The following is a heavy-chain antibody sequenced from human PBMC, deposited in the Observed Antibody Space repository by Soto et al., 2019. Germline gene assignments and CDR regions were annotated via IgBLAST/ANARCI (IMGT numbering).Heavy chain of an antibody. J-gene: IGHJ4*02. V-gene: IGHV3-74*01. D-gene: IGHD2-15*01. Sequence: GGSLRLSCAASGFTFSSYWMHWVRQAPGKGLVWVSRINSDGSSTSYADSVKGRSTISRDNAKNTLYLQMNSLRAEDTAVYYCARSYCSGGSCSFDYWGQGTLVTVSS. CDR3: ARSYCSGGSCSFDY. CDR2: INSDGSST. CDR1: GFTFSSYW.